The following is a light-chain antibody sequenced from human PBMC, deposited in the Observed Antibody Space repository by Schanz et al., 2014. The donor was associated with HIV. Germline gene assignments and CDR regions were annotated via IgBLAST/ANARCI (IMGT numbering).Light chain of an antibody. V-gene: IGLV2-11*01. CDR1: SSDVGGYNY. CDR2: DVS. Sequence: QSALTQPASVSGSPGQSITISCTGTSSDVGGYNYVSWYQQHPGKAPKLMIYDVSNRPFGVPDRFSGSKSGNTASLTVSGLQADDEAVYYCCSYAGSYTWVFGGGTKLTVL. J-gene: IGLJ3*02. CDR3: CSYAGSYTWV.